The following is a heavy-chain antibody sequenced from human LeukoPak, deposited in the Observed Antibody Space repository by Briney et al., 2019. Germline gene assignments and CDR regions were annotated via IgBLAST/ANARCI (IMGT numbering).Heavy chain of an antibody. CDR1: GFTFSSYW. Sequence: GGSLRLSCAASGFTFSSYWMSWVRQAPGKGLEWVANIKQDGSEKYYVDSVKGRFTISRDNAKNSLYLQMNSLRAEDTALYYCAKADSYYYDSSGYYPPLQIDYWGQGTLVTVSS. CDR2: IKQDGSEK. D-gene: IGHD3-22*01. J-gene: IGHJ4*02. V-gene: IGHV3-7*03. CDR3: AKADSYYYDSSGYYPPLQIDY.